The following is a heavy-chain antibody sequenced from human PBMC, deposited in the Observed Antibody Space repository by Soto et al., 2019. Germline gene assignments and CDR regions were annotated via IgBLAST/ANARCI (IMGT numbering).Heavy chain of an antibody. CDR3: ARDSSSSWRYHTIDFDY. J-gene: IGHJ4*02. CDR1: GFTFSSYS. D-gene: IGHD6-13*01. V-gene: IGHV3-48*01. Sequence: PGGSLRLSCAASGFTFSSYSMNWVRQAPGKGLEWVSYISSSSSTIYYADSVKGRFTISRDNAKNSLYLQMNSLRAEDTAVYYCARDSSSSWRYHTIDFDYWGQGTLVTVSS. CDR2: ISSSSSTI.